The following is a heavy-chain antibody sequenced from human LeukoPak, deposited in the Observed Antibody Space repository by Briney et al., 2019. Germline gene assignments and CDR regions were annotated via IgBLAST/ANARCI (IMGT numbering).Heavy chain of an antibody. CDR2: VYYSGST. Sequence: SETLSLTCTVSGGPISSRSYYWGWIRQPPGKGLEWIGSVYYSGSTYYNPSLQSRVTISVDTSKNQFSLQLTSVTAADTAVYYCARESGPYRPLDYSGQGTLVTVSS. CDR1: GGPISSRSYY. CDR3: ARESGPYRPLDY. J-gene: IGHJ4*02. D-gene: IGHD6-25*01. V-gene: IGHV4-39*02.